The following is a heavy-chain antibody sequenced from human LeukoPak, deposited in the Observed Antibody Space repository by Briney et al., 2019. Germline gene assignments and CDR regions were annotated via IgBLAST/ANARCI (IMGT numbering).Heavy chain of an antibody. CDR2: ISGSGGST. D-gene: IGHD2-15*01. J-gene: IGHJ4*02. V-gene: IGHV3-23*01. CDR1: GLTLNRFD. CDR3: AKLFTRVVVVAADY. Sequence: PGGSLRLSCEASGLTLNRFDVSWVRQAPGKGLEWVSAISGSGGSTYYADSVKGRFTISRDNSKNTLYLQMNSLRAEDTAVYYCAKLFTRVVVVAADYWGQGTLVTVSS.